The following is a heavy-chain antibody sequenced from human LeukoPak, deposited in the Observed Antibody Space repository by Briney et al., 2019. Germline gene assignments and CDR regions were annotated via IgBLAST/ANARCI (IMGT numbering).Heavy chain of an antibody. J-gene: IGHJ4*02. V-gene: IGHV1-8*03. CDR3: ATGNSSTSSDFDY. D-gene: IGHD2-2*01. Sequence: GASVKVSCKASGYTFTSCDINWVRQATGQGLEWMGWMNPNSANTGYAQKFQGRVTITRNTSISTAYMELSSLRSEDTAVYYCATGNSSTSSDFDYWGQGTLVTVSS. CDR1: GYTFTSCD. CDR2: MNPNSANT.